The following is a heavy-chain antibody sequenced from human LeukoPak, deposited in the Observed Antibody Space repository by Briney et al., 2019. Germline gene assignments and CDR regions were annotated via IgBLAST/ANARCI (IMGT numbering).Heavy chain of an antibody. CDR3: ARVAGDYDYYYYYYYMDV. J-gene: IGHJ6*03. CDR2: INSDGSST. Sequence: GGSLRLSCAASGFTFSSYWMHWVRQAPGKGLVWVSRINSDGSSTSYADSVKGRFTTSRDNAKNTLYLQMNSLRAEDTAVYYCARVAGDYDYYYYYYYMDVRGKGTTVTVSS. CDR1: GFTFSSYW. D-gene: IGHD4-17*01. V-gene: IGHV3-74*01.